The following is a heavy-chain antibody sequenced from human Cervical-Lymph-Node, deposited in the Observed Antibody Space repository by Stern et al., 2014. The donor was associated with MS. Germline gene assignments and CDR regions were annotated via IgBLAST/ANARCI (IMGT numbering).Heavy chain of an antibody. D-gene: IGHD6-19*01. CDR1: GFSLTTSGMS. Sequence: ESGPAVVKPTQTLTLTCTFSGFSLTTSGMSVSWIRQPPGKALEWLAPLDWEDDKFYASSLKTRLTISKDTSKNQVVLTMTNMDPVDTATYYCARIWGSSDWYSGYFDHWGQGALVIVSA. CDR3: ARIWGSSDWYSGYFDH. V-gene: IGHV2-70*17. CDR2: LDWEDDK. J-gene: IGHJ4*02.